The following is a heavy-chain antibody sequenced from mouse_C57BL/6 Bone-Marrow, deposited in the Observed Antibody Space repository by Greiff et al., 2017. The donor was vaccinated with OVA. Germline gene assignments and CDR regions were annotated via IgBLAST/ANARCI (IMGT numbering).Heavy chain of an antibody. Sequence: DVKLQESGPGLVKPSQSLSLTCSVTGYSITSGYYWNWIRQFPGNKLEWMGYISYDGSNNYNPSLKNRISITRDTSKNQFFLKLNSVTTEDTATYYCARWLLRGYFDVWGTGTTVTVSS. CDR1: GYSITSGYY. D-gene: IGHD2-3*01. CDR2: ISYDGSN. CDR3: ARWLLRGYFDV. V-gene: IGHV3-6*01. J-gene: IGHJ1*03.